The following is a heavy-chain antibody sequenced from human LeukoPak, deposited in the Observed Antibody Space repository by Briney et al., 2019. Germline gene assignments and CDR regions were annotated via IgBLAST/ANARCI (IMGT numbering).Heavy chain of an antibody. CDR1: GGTFSSYA. J-gene: IGHJ4*02. Sequence: SVKVSCKASGGTFSSYAISWLRQPPGQGLEWMGGIIPIFGRANYAQKFQGRVTITTDESTSTAYMELSSLRSEDTAVYYCARAPPNYDILTGYFAPTQGYFDYWGQGTLVTVSS. CDR2: IIPIFGRA. D-gene: IGHD3-9*01. V-gene: IGHV1-69*05. CDR3: ARAPPNYDILTGYFAPTQGYFDY.